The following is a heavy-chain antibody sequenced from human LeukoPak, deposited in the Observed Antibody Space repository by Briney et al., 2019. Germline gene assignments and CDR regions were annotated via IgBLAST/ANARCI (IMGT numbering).Heavy chain of an antibody. V-gene: IGHV3-48*03. D-gene: IGHD6-19*01. CDR1: GFTFSSYE. Sequence: GGSLRLSCAASGFTFSSYEMNWVRQAPGKGLEWVSYISSSGSTIYYADSVKGRFTISRDNAKNSLYLQMNSLRAEDTAVYYCVRLSVAGSFDYWGQGTPVTVSS. CDR2: ISSSGSTI. CDR3: VRLSVAGSFDY. J-gene: IGHJ4*02.